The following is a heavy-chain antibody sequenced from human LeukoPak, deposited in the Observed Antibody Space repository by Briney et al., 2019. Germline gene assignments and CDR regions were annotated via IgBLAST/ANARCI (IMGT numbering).Heavy chain of an antibody. Sequence: NPSETLSLTCTVSGGSISSYYWSWIRQPPGKGLEWIGYIYYSGSTNYNPSLKSRVTISADTSKNQFSLKLGSVTAADTAVYYCAIHPIYYDSSGYYTDYWGQGTLVTVSS. V-gene: IGHV4-59*01. D-gene: IGHD3-22*01. J-gene: IGHJ4*02. CDR2: IYYSGST. CDR3: AIHPIYYDSSGYYTDY. CDR1: GGSISSYY.